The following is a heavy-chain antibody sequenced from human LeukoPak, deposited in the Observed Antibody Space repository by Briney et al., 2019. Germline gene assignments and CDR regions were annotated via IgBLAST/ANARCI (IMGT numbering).Heavy chain of an antibody. Sequence: PGGSLRLSCAASGFTFSSYSMNWVRQAPGKGLEWVSSISSSSSYIYYADSVKGRFTISRGNAKNSLYLQMNSLRAEDTAVYYCARGGGYSYGYEDYWGQGTLVTVSS. CDR1: GFTFSSYS. J-gene: IGHJ4*02. CDR3: ARGGGYSYGYEDY. D-gene: IGHD5-18*01. CDR2: ISSSSSYI. V-gene: IGHV3-21*01.